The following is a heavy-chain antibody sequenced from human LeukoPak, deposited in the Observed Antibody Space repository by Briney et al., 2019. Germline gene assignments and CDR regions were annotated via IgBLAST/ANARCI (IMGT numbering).Heavy chain of an antibody. CDR2: ISSSGSTK. Sequence: QSGGSLRLSCAAPGFTFSSYEMNWVRQAPGKGLEWVSYISSSGSTKYYADSVKGRFTISRDNAKNSLYLQMNNLRAEDTAVYYCARHLWLSGNDYWGQGTLVTVSS. CDR1: GFTFSSYE. D-gene: IGHD5-18*01. V-gene: IGHV3-48*03. J-gene: IGHJ4*02. CDR3: ARHLWLSGNDY.